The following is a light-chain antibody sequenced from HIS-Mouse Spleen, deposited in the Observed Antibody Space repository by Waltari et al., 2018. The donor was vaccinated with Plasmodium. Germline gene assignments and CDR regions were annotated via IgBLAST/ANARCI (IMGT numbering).Light chain of an antibody. J-gene: IGKJ3*01. V-gene: IGKV3-15*01. CDR1: QSVSSN. CDR2: GAS. Sequence: EIVMTQSPATLSVSQGERATLSRRASQSVSSNLAWYQPKPGQAPRLLIYGASTRATGIPARFSGSGSGTEFTLTISSLQSEDFAVYYCQQYNNWSFTFGPGTKVDIK. CDR3: QQYNNWSFT.